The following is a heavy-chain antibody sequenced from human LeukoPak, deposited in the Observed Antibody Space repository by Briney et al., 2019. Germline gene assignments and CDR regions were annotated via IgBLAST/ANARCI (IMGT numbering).Heavy chain of an antibody. V-gene: IGHV3-33*06. D-gene: IGHD3-10*01. CDR1: GFTFRTYG. J-gene: IGHJ4*02. CDR3: AKDGGSYGSGDYFDY. CDR2: IWYDGINK. Sequence: GRSLRLSCAASGFTFRTYGVHWVRQAPGKGLEWVAVIWYDGINKYYADSVKGRFTISRDNSKNTLYLQMNSLRAEDTAVYYCAKDGGSYGSGDYFDYWGQGTLVTVSS.